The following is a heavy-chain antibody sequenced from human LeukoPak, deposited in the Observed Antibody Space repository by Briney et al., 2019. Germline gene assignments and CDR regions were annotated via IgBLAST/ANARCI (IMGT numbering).Heavy chain of an antibody. CDR3: ARDESRVPAASVDC. Sequence: ASVKVSCKASGYTFTTYGISGVRQPPGQGLEWMGWVSAYNGNTNYAQKLQGRVTMTTDTSTSTAYMELRSLRSDDTAVYYCARDESRVPAASVDCWGQGTLVTVSS. D-gene: IGHD2-2*01. J-gene: IGHJ4*02. CDR2: VSAYNGNT. V-gene: IGHV1-18*01. CDR1: GYTFTTYG.